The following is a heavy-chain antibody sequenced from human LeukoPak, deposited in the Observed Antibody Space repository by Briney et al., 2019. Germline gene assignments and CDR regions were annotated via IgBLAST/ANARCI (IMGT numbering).Heavy chain of an antibody. V-gene: IGHV4-4*09. Sequence: SETLSLTCTVSGGSISSYYWSWIRQPPGKGLEWIGYIYTSGSTNYNPSLRSRVTISVDTSKNQFSLKLSSVTAADTAVYYCARDVDSSWKNNWFDPWGQGTLVTVSS. CDR2: IYTSGST. CDR3: ARDVDSSWKNNWFDP. CDR1: GGSISSYY. J-gene: IGHJ5*02. D-gene: IGHD6-13*01.